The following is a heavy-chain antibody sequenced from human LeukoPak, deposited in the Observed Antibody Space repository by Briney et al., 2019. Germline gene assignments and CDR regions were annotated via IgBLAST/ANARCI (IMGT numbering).Heavy chain of an antibody. CDR3: AKDGVQQWLVGGGIDN. CDR2: ISGSGGST. J-gene: IGHJ4*02. V-gene: IGHV3-23*01. CDR1: GFTVSSDS. D-gene: IGHD6-19*01. Sequence: PGGSLRLSCTVSGFTVSSDSMSWVRQAPGKGLEWVSAISGSGGSTYYADSVKGRFTISRDNSKNTLYLQMNSLRAEDTAVYYCAKDGVQQWLVGGGIDNWGQGTLVTVSS.